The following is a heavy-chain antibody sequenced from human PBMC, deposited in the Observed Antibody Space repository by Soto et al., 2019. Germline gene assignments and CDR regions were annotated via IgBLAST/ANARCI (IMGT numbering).Heavy chain of an antibody. V-gene: IGHV5-51*01. J-gene: IGHJ6*02. CDR2: IYPGDSDT. Sequence: LKISCKGSGYSFTSYWIGWVRQMPGKGLEWMGIIYPGDSDTRYSPSFQGQVTISADKSISTAYLQWSSLKASDTAMYYCARTIAADGYYYYYGMDAWGQGTTVTV. D-gene: IGHD6-13*01. CDR3: ARTIAADGYYYYYGMDA. CDR1: GYSFTSYW.